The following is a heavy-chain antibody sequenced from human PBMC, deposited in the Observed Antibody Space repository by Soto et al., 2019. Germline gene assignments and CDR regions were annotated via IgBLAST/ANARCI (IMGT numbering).Heavy chain of an antibody. V-gene: IGHV1-69*01. J-gene: IGHJ3*01. Sequence: QVQLIQSEAEVKKPGSSVRVSCTASGGIFGSHGFSWVRQAPGQRLEWVGGFIPIFRTLTYTEKFQARVRIAADESTNTVYLDLSSLTSEDTAVYYCVRDRRIYYSDPYDEFVASDYEVWGQGTMVSVSS. D-gene: IGHD3-22*01. CDR1: GGIFGSHG. CDR2: FIPIFRTL. CDR3: VRDRRIYYSDPYDEFVASDYEV.